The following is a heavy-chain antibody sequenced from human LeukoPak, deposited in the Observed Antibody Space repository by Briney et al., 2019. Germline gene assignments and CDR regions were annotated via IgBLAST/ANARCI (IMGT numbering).Heavy chain of an antibody. D-gene: IGHD6-19*01. Sequence: ASVKVSCKASGYTFTGYYMHWVRQAPGQGLEWMGWINPNSGGTNYAQKFQGRVTMTRDTSISTAYMELSRLRSDDTAVYYCAKVGYSSGWYGFDIWGQGTMVTVSS. J-gene: IGHJ3*02. CDR3: AKVGYSSGWYGFDI. CDR2: INPNSGGT. CDR1: GYTFTGYY. V-gene: IGHV1-2*02.